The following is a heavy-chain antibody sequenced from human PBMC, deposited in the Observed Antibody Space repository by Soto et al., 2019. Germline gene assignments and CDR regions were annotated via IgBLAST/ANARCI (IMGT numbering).Heavy chain of an antibody. CDR2: IIPILGIA. CDR1: GGTFSYYT. Sequence: QVQLVQSGAEVKKPGSSVQVSCKASGGTFSYYTISWVRQAPGQGLEWMGRIIPILGIANYAQKFQGRVTITADKSTSTAYMELSSLRSEDTAVYYCASRYSSSDYWGQGTLVTVSS. V-gene: IGHV1-69*02. CDR3: ASRYSSSDY. D-gene: IGHD6-19*01. J-gene: IGHJ4*02.